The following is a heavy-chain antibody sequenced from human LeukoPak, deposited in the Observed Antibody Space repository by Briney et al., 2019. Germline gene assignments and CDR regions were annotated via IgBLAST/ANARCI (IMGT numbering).Heavy chain of an antibody. CDR1: GYTFTSYY. J-gene: IGHJ4*02. D-gene: IGHD2-15*01. CDR3: AGHDRAAGFGY. V-gene: IGHV1-69*02. Sequence: SVKVSCKASGYTFTSYYMHWVRQAPGQGLEWMGRIIPILGIANYAQKFQGRVTITADKSTSTAYMELSSLRSEDTAVYYCAGHDRAAGFGYWGQGTLVTVSS. CDR2: IIPILGIA.